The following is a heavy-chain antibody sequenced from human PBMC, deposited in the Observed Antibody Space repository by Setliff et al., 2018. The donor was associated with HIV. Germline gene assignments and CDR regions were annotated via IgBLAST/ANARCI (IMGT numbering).Heavy chain of an antibody. CDR3: SRSVHSLYGDYATYFDP. CDR1: GGTFGRFG. V-gene: IGHV1-69*05. D-gene: IGHD4-17*01. CDR2: IIPTFTRA. J-gene: IGHJ5*02. Sequence: SVKVSCKASGGTFGRFGISWVRQAPGQGLEWMGGIIPTFTRANYAQKFQARVIITTDKSTSTAFMELTSLTSEDTAVYYCSRSVHSLYGDYATYFDPWGQGTQVTVSS.